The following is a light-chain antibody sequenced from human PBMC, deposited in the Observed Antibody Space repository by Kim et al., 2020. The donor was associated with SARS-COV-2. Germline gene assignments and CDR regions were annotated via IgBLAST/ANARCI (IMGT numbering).Light chain of an antibody. CDR1: QSLSNTY. Sequence: SPGDRAPLTCRASQSLSNTYLAWYQQKPGQAPRLLIYGVSHRATGIPDRFTGSGSGTDFTLTISRLEPEDFAVYYCQQLDSSPSYTFGQGTKLEI. J-gene: IGKJ2*01. CDR2: GVS. CDR3: QQLDSSPSYT. V-gene: IGKV3-20*01.